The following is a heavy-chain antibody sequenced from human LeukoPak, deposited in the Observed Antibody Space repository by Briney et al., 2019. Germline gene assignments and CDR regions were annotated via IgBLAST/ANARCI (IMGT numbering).Heavy chain of an antibody. CDR1: GITLSNYG. CDR2: LSDSGGST. D-gene: IGHD3-10*01. Sequence: PGGSLRLSCAVSGITLSNYGMSWVRQAPGKGLELVAGLSDSGGSTNYADSVKGRFTVSRDNPKNILYLQMNSLRAEDTAVYFCAKRGVVIRAVIIVGFHKEAYYFDYWGQGALVTVSS. J-gene: IGHJ4*02. V-gene: IGHV3-23*01. CDR3: AKRGVVIRAVIIVGFHKEAYYFDY.